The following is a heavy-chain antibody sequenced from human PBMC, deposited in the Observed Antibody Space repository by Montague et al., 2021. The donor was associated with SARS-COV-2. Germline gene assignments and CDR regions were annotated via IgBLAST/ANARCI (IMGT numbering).Heavy chain of an antibody. Sequence: SETLSLTCIVYGGSIISSFYWCWIRHPPGKGLEWVGYIYYSGTTXYHPSLKSRVTISVNTSKNQLSLKLTSVTAADTAVYYCARVSHWGDFFDSWGQGGLVTVSS. J-gene: IGHJ4*02. V-gene: IGHV4-59*01. CDR1: GGSIISSFY. D-gene: IGHD7-27*01. CDR2: IYYSGTT. CDR3: ARVSHWGDFFDS.